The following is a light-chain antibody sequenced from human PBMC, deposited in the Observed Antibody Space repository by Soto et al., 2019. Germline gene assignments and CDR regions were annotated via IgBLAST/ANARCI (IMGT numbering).Light chain of an antibody. CDR3: QHYTSYSEA. J-gene: IGKJ1*01. CDR1: QTISSW. V-gene: IGKV1-5*03. Sequence: IQITKSASTLSGSVGDRVTITCRASQTISSWLAWYQQKPGKAPKLLIYKASTLKSGVPSRFSGSGSGTEFTLTISSLQPDDFAPYYCQHYTSYSEAFGQGTKVDIK. CDR2: KAS.